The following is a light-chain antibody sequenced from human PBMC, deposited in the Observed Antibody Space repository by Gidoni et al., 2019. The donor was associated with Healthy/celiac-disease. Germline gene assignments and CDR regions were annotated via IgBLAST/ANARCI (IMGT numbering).Light chain of an antibody. V-gene: IGKV1-39*01. J-gene: IGKJ2*01. CDR3: QQSYTMYT. CDR2: AAS. Sequence: DIQMTQSPSSLSASVGDRVTITCRASQSISSYLNWYQQKPGKAPKLLIYAASSLQSGVPSRFSGSGSGTDFTLTISSLLPEDFATYYCQQSYTMYTFGQGTKLEIK. CDR1: QSISSY.